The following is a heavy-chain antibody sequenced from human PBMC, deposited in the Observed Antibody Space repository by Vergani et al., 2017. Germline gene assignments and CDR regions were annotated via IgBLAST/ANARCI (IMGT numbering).Heavy chain of an antibody. Sequence: VQLVESGGGVVQPGRSLRLSCAASGFTFSSYGMHWVRQAPGKGLEWVAVISYDGSNKYYADSVKGRFTISRDNSKNTLYLQMNSLRAEDTAVYYCAKSAVSNYYGSGSYSPFDYWGQGTLVTVSS. CDR2: ISYDGSNK. D-gene: IGHD3-10*01. CDR1: GFTFSSYG. CDR3: AKSAVSNYYGSGSYSPFDY. J-gene: IGHJ4*02. V-gene: IGHV3-30*18.